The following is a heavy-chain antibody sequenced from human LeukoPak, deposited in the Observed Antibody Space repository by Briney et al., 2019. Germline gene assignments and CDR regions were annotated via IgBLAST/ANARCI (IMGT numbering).Heavy chain of an antibody. D-gene: IGHD5-18*01. CDR3: ARGRGTTLVTRFDY. J-gene: IGHJ4*02. CDR2: INTSGST. CDR1: GGSISNYY. V-gene: IGHV4-4*07. Sequence: PSETLSLTCTVSGGSISNYYRSWIRQPAGKGLEWIGRINTSGSTDYNRSLKSRVTMSVDTAKNQFSLNLSSLTAADTAVYYCARGRGTTLVTRFDYWGQGTLVTVSS.